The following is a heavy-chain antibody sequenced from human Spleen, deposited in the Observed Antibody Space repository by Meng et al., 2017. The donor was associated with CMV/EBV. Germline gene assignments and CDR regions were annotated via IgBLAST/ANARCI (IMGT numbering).Heavy chain of an antibody. V-gene: IGHV4-39*01. Sequence: SETLSLTCTVSGGSISSSSYYWGWIRQPPGKGLEWIGSIYYSGSTYYNPSLKSRVTISVDTSKNQFSLKLGSVTAADTAVYYCARRGYCSSTSCYIRGGWFDPWGQGTLVTVSS. CDR2: IYYSGST. CDR3: ARRGYCSSTSCYIRGGWFDP. J-gene: IGHJ5*02. CDR1: GGSISSSSYY. D-gene: IGHD2-2*02.